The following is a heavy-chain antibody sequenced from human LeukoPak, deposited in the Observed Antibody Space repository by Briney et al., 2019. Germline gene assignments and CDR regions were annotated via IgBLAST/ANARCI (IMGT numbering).Heavy chain of an antibody. V-gene: IGHV3-11*01. CDR3: ARRRDFIDY. J-gene: IGHJ4*02. D-gene: IGHD3/OR15-3a*01. Sequence: GGSLRLSCAASGFTLSDYYMGWIRHAPGKGLEWVSYSSSSGSTIYYADSVKGRFAISRDNAKNSMYLQMNSLRAEDTAVYYCARRRDFIDYWGQGTLVAVSS. CDR2: SSSSGSTI. CDR1: GFTLSDYY.